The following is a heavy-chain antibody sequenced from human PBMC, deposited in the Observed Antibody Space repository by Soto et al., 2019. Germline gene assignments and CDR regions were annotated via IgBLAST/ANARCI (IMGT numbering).Heavy chain of an antibody. D-gene: IGHD1-26*01. CDR1: GGSVSSGSYY. V-gene: IGHV4-61*01. CDR3: AREGVGATTDYCDY. J-gene: IGHJ4*02. Sequence: SETLSLTCTVSGGSVSSGSYYWSWIRQPPGKGLEWIGYIYYSGSTNYNPSLKSRVTISVDTSKNQFSLKLSSVTAADTAVYYCAREGVGATTDYCDYWGQGTLVTVSS. CDR2: IYYSGST.